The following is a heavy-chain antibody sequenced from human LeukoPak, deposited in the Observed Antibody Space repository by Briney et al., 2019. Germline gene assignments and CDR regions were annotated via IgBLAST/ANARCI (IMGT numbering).Heavy chain of an antibody. CDR3: ARRRRKGIGDYYDSSGPFDY. V-gene: IGHV4-39*01. CDR2: IYYSGSP. J-gene: IGHJ4*02. Sequence: SETLSLTCTVSGGSISSSSFYWGWIRQPPGKGPEWIGTIYYSGSPYYNPSLNSRVTISVDTSKNQFSLKLSSVTAAVTAVYYCARRRRKGIGDYYDSSGPFDYWGQGTLVTVSS. D-gene: IGHD3-22*01. CDR1: GGSISSSSFY.